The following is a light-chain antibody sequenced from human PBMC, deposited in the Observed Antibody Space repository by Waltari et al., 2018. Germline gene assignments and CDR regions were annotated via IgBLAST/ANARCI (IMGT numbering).Light chain of an antibody. Sequence: AIQMTQSPSSLSASVGDRVTITCRASSGIRNDLGWYQQKSGKAPKLLFDAASSLQSGVPSRFSGSGSGTDFTLTISSLQPEDFATYYCLQDYNYPRTFGQGTKVEIK. V-gene: IGKV1-6*01. CDR1: SGIRND. CDR2: AAS. CDR3: LQDYNYPRT. J-gene: IGKJ1*01.